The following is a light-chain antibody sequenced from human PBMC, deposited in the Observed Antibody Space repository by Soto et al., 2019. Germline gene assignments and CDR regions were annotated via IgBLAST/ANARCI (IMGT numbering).Light chain of an antibody. Sequence: QSVLAQPRSVSGSPGQSVTISCTGTSSDVGRYDYVSWYQQHPGKAPKLIVYDVTERPSGVPDRFSGSKSGNTASLTISGLQAECEADYSCCSFAGSYSYVFGTGTKVTVL. CDR1: SSDVGRYDY. CDR2: DVT. V-gene: IGLV2-11*01. J-gene: IGLJ1*01. CDR3: CSFAGSYSYV.